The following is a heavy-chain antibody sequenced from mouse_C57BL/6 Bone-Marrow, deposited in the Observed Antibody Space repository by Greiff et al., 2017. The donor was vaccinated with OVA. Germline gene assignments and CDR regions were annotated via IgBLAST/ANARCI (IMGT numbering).Heavy chain of an antibody. V-gene: IGHV5-15*01. CDR2: ISNLAYSI. CDR1: GFTFSDYG. J-gene: IGHJ1*03. CDR3: ARHINYGSRGYFDV. Sequence: EVQLQESGGGLVQPGGSLKLSCAASGFTFSDYGMAWVRQAPRKGPEWVAFISNLAYSIYYADTVTGRFTISRENAKNTLYLEMSSLRSEDTAMYYCARHINYGSRGYFDVWGTGTTVTVSS. D-gene: IGHD1-1*01.